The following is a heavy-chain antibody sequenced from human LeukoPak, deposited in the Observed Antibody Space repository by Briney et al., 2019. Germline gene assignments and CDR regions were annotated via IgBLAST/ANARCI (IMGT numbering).Heavy chain of an antibody. Sequence: GGSLRLSCAASGFTFSSYSMNWVRQAPGKGLEWVSSISSSSSYIYYADSVKGRFTIPRDNAKNSLYLQMNSLRAEDTAVYYCARAETGYSSSWYYFDYWGQGTLVTVSS. CDR3: ARAETGYSSSWYYFDY. D-gene: IGHD6-13*01. J-gene: IGHJ4*02. CDR2: ISSSSSYI. V-gene: IGHV3-21*01. CDR1: GFTFSSYS.